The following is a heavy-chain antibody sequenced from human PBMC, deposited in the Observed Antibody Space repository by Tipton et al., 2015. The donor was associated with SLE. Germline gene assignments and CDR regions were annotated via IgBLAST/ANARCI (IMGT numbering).Heavy chain of an antibody. V-gene: IGHV4-59*01. D-gene: IGHD5-18*01. CDR2: IYYSGST. CDR3: ARGGLGYSYYYYMDV. CDR1: GGSINSYY. J-gene: IGHJ6*03. Sequence: LRLSCTVSGGSINSYYWSWIRQPPGKGLEWIGYIYYSGSTNYNPSLKSRVTISVDTSKNQFSLKLSSVTAADTAVYYCARGGLGYSYYYYMDVWGKGTTVTVSS.